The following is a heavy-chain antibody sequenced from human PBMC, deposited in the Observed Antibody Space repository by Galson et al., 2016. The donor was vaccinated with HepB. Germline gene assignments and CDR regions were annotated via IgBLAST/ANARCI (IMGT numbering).Heavy chain of an antibody. J-gene: IGHJ6*02. CDR1: GGSISSSNW. CDR3: ARIPKWKGDYYGMDV. Sequence: SETLSLTCAVSGGSISSSNWWSWVRQPPGKGLEWIGEIYHSGSTNYNPSLKSRVTISVDKSKNQFSLRLSSVTAADTAVFYCARIPKWKGDYYGMDVWGQGTTVTVSS. D-gene: IGHD1-20*01. CDR2: IYHSGST. V-gene: IGHV4-4*02.